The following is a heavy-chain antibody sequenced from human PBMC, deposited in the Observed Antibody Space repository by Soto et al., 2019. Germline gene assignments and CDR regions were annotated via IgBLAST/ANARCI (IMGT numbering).Heavy chain of an antibody. CDR2: IYPGDSDT. J-gene: IGHJ6*02. CDR3: ARHRQLVYYYYGMDV. CDR1: GYSFINYW. D-gene: IGHD6-6*01. V-gene: IGHV5-51*01. Sequence: GESLKISCKGSGYSFINYWIAWVRQMPEKDLEWMGIIYPGDSDTRYSPSFQGQVTISADKSISTAYLQWSSLKASDTAMYYCARHRQLVYYYYGMDVWGQGTTVTVSS.